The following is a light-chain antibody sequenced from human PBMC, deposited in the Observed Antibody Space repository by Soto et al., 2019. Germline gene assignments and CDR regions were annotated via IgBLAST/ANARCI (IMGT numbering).Light chain of an antibody. CDR2: DAS. Sequence: DIQMTQSPSTLSASVGDRVTITCRASQSISSWLAWYQQKPVEAPKLLIFDASSLESGVTTSFSGSGSGTEFTLTISSLQADDFATYYCQQYHTYPYTFGQGTKLEIK. CDR1: QSISSW. J-gene: IGKJ2*01. CDR3: QQYHTYPYT. V-gene: IGKV1-5*01.